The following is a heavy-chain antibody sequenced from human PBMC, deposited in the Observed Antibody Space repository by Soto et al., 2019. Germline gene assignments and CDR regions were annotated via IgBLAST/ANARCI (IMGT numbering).Heavy chain of an antibody. CDR3: ARTNKELPGWFDP. V-gene: IGHV4-30-2*01. J-gene: IGHJ5*02. CDR1: GGSISSGGYS. D-gene: IGHD2-15*01. Sequence: PSETLSLTCAVSGGSISSGGYSWSWIRQPPGKGLEWIGYIYHSGGTYYNPSLKSRVTISVDRSKNQFSLKLSSVTAADTAVYYCARTNKELPGWFDPWGQGTLVTVSS. CDR2: IYHSGGT.